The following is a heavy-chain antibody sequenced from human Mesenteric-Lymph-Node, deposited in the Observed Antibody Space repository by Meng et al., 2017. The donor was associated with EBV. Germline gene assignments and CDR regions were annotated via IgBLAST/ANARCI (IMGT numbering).Heavy chain of an antibody. CDR2: INHSGST. J-gene: IGHJ4*02. D-gene: IGHD1-26*01. V-gene: IGHV4-34*01. Sequence: QMQLQQWVAGSLKPSETLSLSCAFYGGSFSSHYWSWIRQPPGKGLEWIGEINHSGSTSYNPSLKSRVTISVDTAKNQFSLKMSSVTAADTAVYYCARLIVGSLSTFDYWGQGALVTVSS. CDR1: GGSFSSHY. CDR3: ARLIVGSLSTFDY.